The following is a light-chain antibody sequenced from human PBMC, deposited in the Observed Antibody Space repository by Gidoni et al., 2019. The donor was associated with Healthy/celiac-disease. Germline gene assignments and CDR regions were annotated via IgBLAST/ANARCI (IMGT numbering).Light chain of an antibody. V-gene: IGLV3-21*04. CDR1: NIGGKS. Sequence: SYVLTQPPSASVAPGKTARITCWGNNIGGKSVHWYQQKPGQAPVLVIYYDSDRPSGIPERFSGSNSGNTATLTISRVEAGDEADYYCQVWDSSSDHPVVFGGGTKLTVL. CDR3: QVWDSSSDHPVV. J-gene: IGLJ3*02. CDR2: YDS.